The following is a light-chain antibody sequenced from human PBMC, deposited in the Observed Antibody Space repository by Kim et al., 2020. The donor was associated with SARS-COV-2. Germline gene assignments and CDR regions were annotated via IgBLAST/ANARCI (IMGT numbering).Light chain of an antibody. CDR1: QYINTW. J-gene: IGKJ4*01. V-gene: IGKV1D-16*01. CDR3: QQYKTYPYT. CDR2: STS. Sequence: ASVGDRVNITCRASQYINTWLAWYQQKPDRAPKPLIYSTSSLQRGVPSRFSGSGSGADFTLTISSLQPEDFATYYCQQYKTYPYTFGGGTTVEIK.